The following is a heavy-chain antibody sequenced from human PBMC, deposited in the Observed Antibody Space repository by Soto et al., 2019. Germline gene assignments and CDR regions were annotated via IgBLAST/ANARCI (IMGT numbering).Heavy chain of an antibody. CDR2: IKSKTDGGTT. CDR1: GFTFSNAW. J-gene: IGHJ6*02. Sequence: VQLVESGGGLVKPGGSLRLSCAASGFTFSNAWMNWVRQAPGKGLEWVGRIKSKTDGGTTDYAAPVKGRFTISRDDSKNTLYLQMNSLKTEDTAVYYCTTVGAGIVGATEAYYYYGMDVWGQGTTVTVSS. CDR3: TTVGAGIVGATEAYYYYGMDV. D-gene: IGHD1-26*01. V-gene: IGHV3-15*07.